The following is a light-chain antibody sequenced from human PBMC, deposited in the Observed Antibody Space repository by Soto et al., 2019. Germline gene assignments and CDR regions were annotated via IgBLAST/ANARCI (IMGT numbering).Light chain of an antibody. Sequence: EIVMTQSPATLSASPGERATLSCRASQSVSSNLAWYQQKPGQAPRLLIYGPSTRATGIPARFTGSGSGTEVNLTISRLASEDFAVYYCQQYNNWPLTFGGGTKVEIK. CDR2: GPS. J-gene: IGKJ4*01. CDR1: QSVSSN. V-gene: IGKV3-15*01. CDR3: QQYNNWPLT.